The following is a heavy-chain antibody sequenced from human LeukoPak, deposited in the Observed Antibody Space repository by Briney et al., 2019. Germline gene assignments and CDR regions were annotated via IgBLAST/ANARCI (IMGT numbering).Heavy chain of an antibody. CDR1: GFTFSSYS. Sequence: PGGSLRLSCAASGFTFSSYSMNWVCQAPGKGLEWVSSISSSSSYIYYADSVKGRFTISRDNAKNSLYLQMNSLRAEDTAVYYCARPHAPYYVSSGRPNDYWGQGTLVTVSS. D-gene: IGHD3-22*01. J-gene: IGHJ4*02. V-gene: IGHV3-21*01. CDR2: ISSSSSYI. CDR3: ARPHAPYYVSSGRPNDY.